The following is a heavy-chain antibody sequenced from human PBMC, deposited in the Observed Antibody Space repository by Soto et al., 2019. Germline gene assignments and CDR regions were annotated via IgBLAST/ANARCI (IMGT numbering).Heavy chain of an antibody. CDR3: ARVRGTAGKRYFDY. J-gene: IGHJ4*02. Sequence: SETLSLTCNVSGGALSSNNYFWGWVRQPPGKTLEWIGHIIYSGATHYNESLKSRVTISVDSSKNQFSLKLDSVTPADTAVYYCARVRGTAGKRYFDYWGPGTLVTVSS. V-gene: IGHV4-39*07. CDR1: GGALSSNNYF. D-gene: IGHD6-13*01. CDR2: IIYSGAT.